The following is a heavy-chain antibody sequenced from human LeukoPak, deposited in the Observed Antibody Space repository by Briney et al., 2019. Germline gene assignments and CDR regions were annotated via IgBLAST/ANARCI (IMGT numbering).Heavy chain of an antibody. CDR3: ARGQVETAIPGDY. Sequence: GGSLRLSCAASGFTFSSNAMHWVRQAPGKGLEWVAVIWYDGSNKYHADSVKGRFTISRDNSKNTLYLQMNSLRAGDTAVYYCARGQVETAIPGDYWGQGTLVTVSS. D-gene: IGHD2-21*02. CDR2: IWYDGSNK. CDR1: GFTFSSNA. V-gene: IGHV3-33*01. J-gene: IGHJ4*02.